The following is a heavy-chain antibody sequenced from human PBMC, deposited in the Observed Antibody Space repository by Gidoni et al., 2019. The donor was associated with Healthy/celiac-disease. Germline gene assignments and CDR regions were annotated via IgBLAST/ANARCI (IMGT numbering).Heavy chain of an antibody. CDR1: GDSISSYY. CDR3: ARVGSYQNFDY. V-gene: IGHV4-59*01. J-gene: IGHJ4*02. Sequence: QVQLQESGPGLVKPSETLSLTCTVSGDSISSYYWSWIRHPPGKGLEWIGYIYYSGSTNYNPSLKSRVTISVDTSKNQFSLKLSSVTAADTAVYYCARVGSYQNFDYWGQGTLVTVSS. D-gene: IGHD1-26*01. CDR2: IYYSGST.